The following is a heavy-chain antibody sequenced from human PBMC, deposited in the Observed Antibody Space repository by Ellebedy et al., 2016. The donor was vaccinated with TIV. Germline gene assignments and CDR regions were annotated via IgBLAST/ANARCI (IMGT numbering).Heavy chain of an antibody. J-gene: IGHJ4*02. CDR1: GGSISSYY. D-gene: IGHD6-19*01. V-gene: IGHV4-59*01. CDR3: ARGRVAGIIDY. CDR2: IYYSGST. Sequence: SETLSLTCTVSGGSISSYYWSWIRQPPGKGLEWIGYIYYSGSTNYNPSLKSRVTISVDTSKNQFSLKLSSVTAADTAVYYYARGRVAGIIDYWGQGTLVTVSS.